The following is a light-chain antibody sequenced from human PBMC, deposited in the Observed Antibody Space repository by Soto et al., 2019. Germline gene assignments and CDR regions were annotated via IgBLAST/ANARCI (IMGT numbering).Light chain of an antibody. CDR3: AAGDDSLTGYV. CDR2: SDN. CDR1: NSNIGSNT. V-gene: IGLV1-44*01. Sequence: QSVLTQPPSASGTPGQRVTISCSGSNSNIGSNTVNWYQHLPGMAPKLLIHSDNQRPSGVPDRFSGSKSGTSASLAISGLQSEDEADYYCAAGDDSLTGYVVGTGTKVTVL. J-gene: IGLJ1*01.